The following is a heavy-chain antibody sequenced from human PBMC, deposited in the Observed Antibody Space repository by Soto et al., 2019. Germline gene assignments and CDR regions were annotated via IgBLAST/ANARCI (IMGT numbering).Heavy chain of an antibody. CDR1: GFTFGDYA. V-gene: IGHV3-49*03. J-gene: IGHJ5*02. Sequence: GGSLRLSCTASGFTFGDYAMSWFRQAPGKGLEWVGFIRSKAYGGTTEYAASVKGRFTISRDDSKSIAYLQMNSLKTEDTAVYYCTRDSPLEVVWFDPWGQGTLVTVSS. CDR2: IRSKAYGGTT. CDR3: TRDSPLEVVWFDP.